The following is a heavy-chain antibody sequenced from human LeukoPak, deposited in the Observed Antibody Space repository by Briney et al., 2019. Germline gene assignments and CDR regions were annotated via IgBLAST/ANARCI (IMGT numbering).Heavy chain of an antibody. J-gene: IGHJ4*02. V-gene: IGHV1-2*02. CDR2: INPNNGGT. CDR1: GYTFTGYY. CDR3: ARDSSSSVCDY. Sequence: ASVKVSCKASGYTFTGYYMHCVRQAPGQGLEWMGWINPNNGGTNYAQKFQGRVTMTRDTSISTAYMELSRLRSDDTAVYYCARDSSSSVCDYWGQGTLVTVSS. D-gene: IGHD6-6*01.